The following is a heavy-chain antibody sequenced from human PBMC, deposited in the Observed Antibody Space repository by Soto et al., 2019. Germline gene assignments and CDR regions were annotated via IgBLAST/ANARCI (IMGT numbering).Heavy chain of an antibody. CDR2: IYSGGST. V-gene: IGHV3-53*01. D-gene: IGHD5-18*01. J-gene: IGHJ6*02. CDR1: GFTVSSNY. CDR3: ARRIQLAYGMDV. Sequence: GGSLRLSCAASGFTVSSNYMSWVRQAPGKGLEWVSVIYSGGSTYYADSVKGRFTISRDNSKNTLYLQMNSLRAEDTAVYYCARRIQLAYGMDVWGQGTTVTVSS.